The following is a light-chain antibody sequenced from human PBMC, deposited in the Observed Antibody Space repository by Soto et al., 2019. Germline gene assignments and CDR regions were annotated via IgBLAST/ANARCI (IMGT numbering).Light chain of an antibody. CDR2: GAS. CDR1: QSVTSTY. V-gene: IGKV3-20*01. Sequence: VLMQSPGTLSLSPGERATLSCRASQSVTSTYLAWYQQKPGQAPRLLIYGASSRATGVPDRSSGSGSGTDFTLTISRLEPEDFAVYFCHHYASTFGQGTKVDI. CDR3: HHYAST. J-gene: IGKJ1*01.